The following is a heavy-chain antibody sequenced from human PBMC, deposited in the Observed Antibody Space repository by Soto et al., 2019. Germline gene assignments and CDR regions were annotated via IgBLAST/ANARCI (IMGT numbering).Heavy chain of an antibody. J-gene: IGHJ4*02. Sequence: SETLSLTCAVYGAPFSGYYWTWIRQPPGKGLEWIGEINHTGSTKYNPSLKSRVTISLDTSKNQFSLSLRSVTAAVTAVYYCARGREIFGAVTPFEYWGQGTQVTVSS. CDR1: GAPFSGYY. V-gene: IGHV4-34*01. CDR3: ARGREIFGAVTPFEY. D-gene: IGHD3-3*01. CDR2: INHTGST.